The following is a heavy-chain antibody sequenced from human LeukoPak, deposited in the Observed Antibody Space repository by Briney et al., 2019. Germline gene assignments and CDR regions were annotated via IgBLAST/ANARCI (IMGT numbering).Heavy chain of an antibody. Sequence: GGSLRLSCTTSGFTLRDYTMNWVRQAPGKRLEWLASTSSGGGVNFYADSVKGRFSISRDNGENSVYLQMNSLRAEDTAVYYCARDNYHDSSGLGYWGQGTLVTVSS. CDR2: TSSGGGVN. V-gene: IGHV3-21*01. J-gene: IGHJ4*02. D-gene: IGHD3-22*01. CDR1: GFTLRDYT. CDR3: ARDNYHDSSGLGY.